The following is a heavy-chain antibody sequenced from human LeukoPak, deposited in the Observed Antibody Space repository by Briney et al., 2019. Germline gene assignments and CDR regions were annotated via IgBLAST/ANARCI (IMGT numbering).Heavy chain of an antibody. CDR2: ST. J-gene: IGHJ4*02. Sequence: STYYADSVKGRFTISRDNSKNTLYLQMNSLRAEDTAVYYCAKAPLSRGDSSGYYSPTMIDYWGQGTLVTVSS. CDR3: AKAPLSRGDSSGYYSPTMIDY. V-gene: IGHV3-23*01. D-gene: IGHD3-22*01.